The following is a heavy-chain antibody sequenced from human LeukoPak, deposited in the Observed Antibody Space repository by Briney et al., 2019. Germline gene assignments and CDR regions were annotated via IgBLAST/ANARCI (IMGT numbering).Heavy chain of an antibody. D-gene: IGHD3-9*01. CDR1: GGSISSGGYS. Sequence: SETLSLTCAVSGGSISSGGYSWSWIRQPPGKGLEWIGYIYHSGSTYYNPSLKSRVTISVDRSKNQFSLKLSSVTAADTAVYYCARQAYDILTGYYSPLDYWGQGTLVTVSS. V-gene: IGHV4-30-2*01. J-gene: IGHJ4*02. CDR3: ARQAYDILTGYYSPLDY. CDR2: IYHSGST.